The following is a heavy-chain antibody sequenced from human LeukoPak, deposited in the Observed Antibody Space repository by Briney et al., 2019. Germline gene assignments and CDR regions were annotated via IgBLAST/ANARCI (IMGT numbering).Heavy chain of an antibody. Sequence: PSETPSLTCTVSGGSISSYYWSWIRQPPGKGLEWIGYIYYSGSTNYNPSLKSRVTISVDTSKNQFSLKLSSVTAADTAVYYCARRSPPYYYDSSGYYDYWGQGTLVTVSS. D-gene: IGHD3-22*01. CDR2: IYYSGST. V-gene: IGHV4-59*01. CDR3: ARRSPPYYYDSSGYYDY. J-gene: IGHJ4*02. CDR1: GGSISSYY.